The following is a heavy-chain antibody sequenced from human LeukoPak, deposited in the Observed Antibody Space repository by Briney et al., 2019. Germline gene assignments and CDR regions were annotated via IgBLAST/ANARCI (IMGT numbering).Heavy chain of an antibody. V-gene: IGHV1-2*02. CDR2: TNTNVGDT. CDR1: GSTFTVYY. D-gene: IGHD6-13*01. CDR3: ARINSSRWYDF. Sequence: ASVNVSFKAAGSTFTVYYMHMWREAPGQGLGWMGWTNTNVGDTNYAQKFQGRVTLTRDTSISTAYMELSRLRFDDTAVYYCARINSSRWYDFWGQGTLVTVSS. J-gene: IGHJ4*02.